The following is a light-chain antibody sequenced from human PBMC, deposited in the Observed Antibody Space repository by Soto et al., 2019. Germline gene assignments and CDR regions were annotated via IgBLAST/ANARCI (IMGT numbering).Light chain of an antibody. Sequence: ESVLTQSPGTLSLSPGERATLSCRTSQSISSWYLAWYQQKPGQAPRVLIYAASTRATGIPDRFSGIGSGTEFTLTISRLEPEYFAMYYCQQYTASPPMYTFGQGTRLEVK. CDR2: AAS. J-gene: IGKJ2*01. V-gene: IGKV3-20*01. CDR3: QQYTASPPMYT. CDR1: QSISSWY.